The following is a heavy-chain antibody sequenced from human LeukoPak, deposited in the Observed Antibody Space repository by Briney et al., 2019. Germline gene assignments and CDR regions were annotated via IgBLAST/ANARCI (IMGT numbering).Heavy chain of an antibody. Sequence: PGGSLRLSCVGTGFTFNSYGMHWVRQAPGKGREWVAVVSFDGYNKYYADSVKGRFTISRDNPGRSVHLQMNSLTSEDTAVYFCAKTQRLIDFFDSWGQGILVTVSP. V-gene: IGHV3-30*18. CDR2: VSFDGYNK. J-gene: IGHJ4*02. CDR1: GFTFNSYG. CDR3: AKTQRLIDFFDS. D-gene: IGHD1-1*01.